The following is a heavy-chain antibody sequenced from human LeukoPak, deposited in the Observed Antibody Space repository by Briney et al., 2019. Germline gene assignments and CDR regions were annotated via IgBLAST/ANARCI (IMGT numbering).Heavy chain of an antibody. CDR2: IYYSGST. Sequence: SETLSLSCTVSGVSISSYYWSWIRQAPGKGLEWIGYIYYSGSTNYNPSLKSRVTISVDTSKNQFSLKLSSVTAADTAVYYCARVAAGDYYYYYYMDGWGKGTTVTVSS. D-gene: IGHD6-25*01. V-gene: IGHV4-59*12. CDR3: ARVAAGDYYYYYYMDG. J-gene: IGHJ6*03. CDR1: GVSISSYY.